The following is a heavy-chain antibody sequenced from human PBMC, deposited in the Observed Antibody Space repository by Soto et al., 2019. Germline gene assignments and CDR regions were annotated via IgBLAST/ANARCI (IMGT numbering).Heavy chain of an antibody. CDR2: MNPNSGNT. CDR3: ARGSENFDSPGGLGIDP. J-gene: IGHJ5*02. D-gene: IGHD3-9*01. Sequence: ASVQVSCKASGYTFTSYDVNWVRQATGQGLEWMGWMNPNSGNTGYAQKFQGRVTMTRNTSVSTAYMELSSLRSEDTAVYYCARGSENFDSPGGLGIDPWGQGTLVTVSS. V-gene: IGHV1-8*01. CDR1: GYTFTSYD.